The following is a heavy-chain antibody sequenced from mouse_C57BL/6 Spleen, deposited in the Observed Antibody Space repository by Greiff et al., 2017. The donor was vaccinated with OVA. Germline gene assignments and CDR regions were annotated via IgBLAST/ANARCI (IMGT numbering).Heavy chain of an antibody. Sequence: QVQLKQPGAELVMPGASVKLSCKASGYTFTSYWMHWVKQRPGQGLEWIGEIDPSDSYTNYNQKFKGKSTLTVDKSSSTAYMQLSSLTSEDSAVYYCARHYGSSYRYFDVGGTGTTVTVSS. V-gene: IGHV1-69*01. CDR2: IDPSDSYT. D-gene: IGHD1-1*01. CDR3: ARHYGSSYRYFDV. J-gene: IGHJ1*03. CDR1: GYTFTSYW.